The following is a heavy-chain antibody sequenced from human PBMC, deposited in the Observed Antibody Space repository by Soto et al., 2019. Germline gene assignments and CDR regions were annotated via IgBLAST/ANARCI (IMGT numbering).Heavy chain of an antibody. CDR2: ISHDGSNT. CDR3: AKDAGSTEYFFAS. CDR1: GFTFNDYW. Sequence: VQLVESGGGLVQPGESLRLSCAASGFTFNDYWMHWVRQVPGKGLVWVAVISHDGSNTDYGDSVKGRFTISRDNSKSTLSLQMNSLRPEDTGVYYCAKDAGSTEYFFASWGQGTLVSVSS. J-gene: IGHJ4*02. V-gene: IGHV3-30*18.